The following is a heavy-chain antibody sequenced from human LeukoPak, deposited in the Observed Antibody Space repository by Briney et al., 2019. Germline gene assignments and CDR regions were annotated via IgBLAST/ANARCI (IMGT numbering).Heavy chain of an antibody. Sequence: PSETLSFTCTVSGGSIGSYYWSWVRQPPEKGLEWIGNIVYTGRTNYNPSLKSRVTMSIDTSKNQFSLRLNSVTAADTAVYYCARDSWWDGSKTFSDWFGPWGQGTLVTVSS. CDR2: IVYTGRT. V-gene: IGHV4-59*01. D-gene: IGHD3-10*01. J-gene: IGHJ5*02. CDR3: ARDSWWDGSKTFSDWFGP. CDR1: GGSIGSYY.